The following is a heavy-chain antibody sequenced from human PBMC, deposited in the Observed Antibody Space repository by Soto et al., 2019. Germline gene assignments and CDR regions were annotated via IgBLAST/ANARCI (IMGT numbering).Heavy chain of an antibody. Sequence: QVQLMQSGAEGKKPGSSVKVSCKASGYTFTGYFMHWVRQAPGQGLEWMGWINPNSGDTNFPQKLQGWVTMTRDTSINTAYMEVSRLSSDDTAVYYCAREVAGGMHVWVRGTTVTVSS. CDR3: AREVAGGMHV. CDR2: INPNSGDT. V-gene: IGHV1-2*04. CDR1: GYTFTGYF. J-gene: IGHJ6*02.